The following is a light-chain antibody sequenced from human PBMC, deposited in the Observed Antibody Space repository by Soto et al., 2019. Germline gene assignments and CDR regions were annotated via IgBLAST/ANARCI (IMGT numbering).Light chain of an antibody. CDR2: EVI. V-gene: IGLV2-14*03. CDR1: SNDVGGYNY. J-gene: IGLJ1*01. Sequence: QSVLTQPASVSGSAGQSSTISCTGTSNDVGGYNYVSWYQQHPGKAPNLIIYEVINRPSGVSHRFSGSKSGNTASLTISGLQAEDEADYYCSSYTSSSTRLFGSGTKVTVL. CDR3: SSYTSSSTRL.